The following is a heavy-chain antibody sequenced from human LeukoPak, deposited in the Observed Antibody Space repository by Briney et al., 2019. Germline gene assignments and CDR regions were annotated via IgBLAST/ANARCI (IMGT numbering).Heavy chain of an antibody. V-gene: IGHV3-74*01. D-gene: IGHD1-26*01. CDR3: ASLSGSRGSAFDV. J-gene: IGHJ3*01. CDR2: IYTDGRTT. CDR1: GLTFSNYW. Sequence: GGSLRLSCAASGLTFSNYWMHRVRQAPGKGLEWVSLIYTDGRTTFYADSVQGRFTISRDNARNTLYLQMNSLRAGDTAVYYCASLSGSRGSAFDVWGQGTMVTVSS.